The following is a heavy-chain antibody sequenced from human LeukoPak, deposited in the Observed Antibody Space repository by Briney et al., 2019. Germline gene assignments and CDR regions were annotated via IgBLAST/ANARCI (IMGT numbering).Heavy chain of an antibody. J-gene: IGHJ4*02. Sequence: NPSETLSLTCTVSGGSISSYYWSWIRQPPWKGLEWIGYIHYSGSTNYNPSLKSRVTISVDTSKNQFSLKLSSVTAADTAVYYCARGVNYGSGLFGDYWGQGTLVTVSS. D-gene: IGHD3-10*01. CDR3: ARGVNYGSGLFGDY. CDR1: GGSISSYY. V-gene: IGHV4-59*01. CDR2: IHYSGST.